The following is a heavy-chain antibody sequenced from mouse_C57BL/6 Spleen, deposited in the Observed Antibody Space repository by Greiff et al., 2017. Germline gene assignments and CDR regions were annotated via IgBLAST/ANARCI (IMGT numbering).Heavy chain of an antibody. J-gene: IGHJ2*01. CDR2: IYPSDSET. D-gene: IGHD2-2*01. Sequence: QVQLKQPGAELVRPGSSVKLSCKASGYTFTSYWMDWVKQRPGQGLEWIGNIYPSDSETHYNQKFKDKATLTVDKSSSTAYMQLSSLTSEDSAVYYCARRGYDGYYFDYWGQGTTLTVSS. CDR1: GYTFTSYW. CDR3: ARRGYDGYYFDY. V-gene: IGHV1-61*01.